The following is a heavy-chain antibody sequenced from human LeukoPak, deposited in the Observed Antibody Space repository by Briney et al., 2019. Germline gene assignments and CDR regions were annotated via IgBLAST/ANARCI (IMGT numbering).Heavy chain of an antibody. Sequence: ASVKVSCKASGGTYSSYAISWVRQAPGQGLEWMGRIIPILGIANYAQKFQGRVTITADKSTSTAYMELSSLRSEDTAVYYCARGMSSSLVRVVWGQGTTVTVSS. V-gene: IGHV1-69*04. D-gene: IGHD6-13*01. CDR1: GGTYSSYA. J-gene: IGHJ6*02. CDR2: IIPILGIA. CDR3: ARGMSSSLVRVV.